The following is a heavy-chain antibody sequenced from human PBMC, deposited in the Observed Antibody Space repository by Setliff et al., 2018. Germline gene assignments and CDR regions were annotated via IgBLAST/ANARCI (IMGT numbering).Heavy chain of an antibody. D-gene: IGHD3-22*01. CDR3: ARGDSSGYYYILFDF. J-gene: IGHJ4*02. CDR2: IYYSGST. CDR1: GGSFSGYY. V-gene: IGHV4-34*01. Sequence: SETLSLTCAVYGGSFSGYYWSWIRQPPGKGLEWIGSIYYSGSTYYNPSLKSRVTISVDTSKNQFSLKLSSVTAADTAVYYCARGDSSGYYYILFDFWGQGTLVTVSS.